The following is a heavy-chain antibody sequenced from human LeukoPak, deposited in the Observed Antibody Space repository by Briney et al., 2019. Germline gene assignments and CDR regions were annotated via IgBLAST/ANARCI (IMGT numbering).Heavy chain of an antibody. CDR3: AKESPTTPAYYFDY. J-gene: IGHJ4*02. Sequence: GGSLRLSCAASGFTFSSYGMHWVRQAPGKGLEWVAVISYDGSNKYYADSVKGRFTISRDNSENTLYLQMNSLRAEDTAVYYCAKESPTTPAYYFDYWGQGTLVTVSS. V-gene: IGHV3-30*18. D-gene: IGHD4-11*01. CDR1: GFTFSSYG. CDR2: ISYDGSNK.